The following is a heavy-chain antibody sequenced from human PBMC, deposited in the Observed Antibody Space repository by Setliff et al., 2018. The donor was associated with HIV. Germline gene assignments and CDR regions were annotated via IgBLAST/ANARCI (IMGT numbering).Heavy chain of an antibody. D-gene: IGHD5-12*01. Sequence: PGGSLRLSCAASGFTFTTYAMHWVRQAPGKGLEWVAVISIYDGGGSTYYAVSVKGRFTISRDNSKNTLYLQMNSLRAEDTAVYYCAKDPRAAVATICDYWGQGTLVTVSS. V-gene: IGHV3-23*01. J-gene: IGHJ4*02. CDR3: AKDPRAAVATICDY. CDR2: ISIYDGGGST. CDR1: GFTFTTYA.